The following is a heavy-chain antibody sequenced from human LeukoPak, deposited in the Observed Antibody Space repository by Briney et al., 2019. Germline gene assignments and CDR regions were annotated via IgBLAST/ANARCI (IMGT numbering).Heavy chain of an antibody. V-gene: IGHV1-18*01. J-gene: IGHJ4*02. D-gene: IGHD3-22*01. CDR3: ATTYYYDSSGYYYDY. CDR2: ISAYNGNT. CDR1: GYTFTSYG. Sequence: GASVKVSCKASGYTFTSYGISWVRPAPGQGLEWMGWISAYNGNTNYAQKLQGRVTMTTDTSTSTAYMELRSLRSDDTAVYYCATTYYYDSSGYYYDYWGQGTLVTVSS.